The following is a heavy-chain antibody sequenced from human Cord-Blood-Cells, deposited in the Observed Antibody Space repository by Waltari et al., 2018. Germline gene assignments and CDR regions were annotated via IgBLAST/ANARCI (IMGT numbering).Heavy chain of an antibody. J-gene: IGHJ4*02. Sequence: QLQLQESGSGLVKPSQTLSPTCAVSGGSISSGGYSWSWIRQPPGKGLEWIGYIYHSGSTYYNPSLKSRVTISVDRSKNQFSLKLSSVTAADTAVYYCARDKWQCGGDCYIYFDYWGQGTLVTVSS. V-gene: IGHV4-30-2*01. D-gene: IGHD2-21*01. CDR2: IYHSGST. CDR3: ARDKWQCGGDCYIYFDY. CDR1: GGSISSGGYS.